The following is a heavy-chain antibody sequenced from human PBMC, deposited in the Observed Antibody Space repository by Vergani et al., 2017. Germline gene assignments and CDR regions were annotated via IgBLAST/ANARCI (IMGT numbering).Heavy chain of an antibody. CDR2: ISYSWST. V-gene: IGHV4-59*01. Sequence: QVQLQESGPGLVKPSETLSLTCIVSGGSISSYYWSWIRQPPGKGLEWIGYISYSWSTKYNPSLKSRVTLFADTSKNPFSLKLTSVTAADTAVYYCARYSGYDHFDYWGQGTRVTVSS. D-gene: IGHD5-12*01. CDR1: GGSISSYY. CDR3: ARYSGYDHFDY. J-gene: IGHJ4*02.